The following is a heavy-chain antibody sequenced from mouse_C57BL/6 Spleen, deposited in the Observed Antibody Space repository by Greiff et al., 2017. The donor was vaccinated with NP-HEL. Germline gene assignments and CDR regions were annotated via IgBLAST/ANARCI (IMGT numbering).Heavy chain of an antibody. CDR1: GFSLTSYG. Sequence: VQLQQSGPGLVQPSQSLSITCTVSGFSLTSYGVHWVRQSPGKGLEWLGVIWSGGSTDYNAAFISRLSISKDNSKSQVFFKMNSLQADDTALDYWAGGGASVVYYLAMDGWGQGPSVTVPS. D-gene: IGHD3-1*01. CDR2: IWSGGST. CDR3: AGGGASVVYYLAMDG. J-gene: IGHJ4*01. V-gene: IGHV2-2*01.